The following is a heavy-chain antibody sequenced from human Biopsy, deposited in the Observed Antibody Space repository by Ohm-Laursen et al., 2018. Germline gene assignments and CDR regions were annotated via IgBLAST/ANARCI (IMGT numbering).Heavy chain of an antibody. D-gene: IGHD3-22*01. J-gene: IGHJ3*01. Sequence: SLRLSCAASGFDFSDYSMSWVRQAPGKGLEWVSYINVPSSHIYYGASVRGRFTISRDNAENSVVLQMNSLRAEDTAVYYCVRSFSSSGYFRCDAFDVWGQGTMVTVSS. CDR3: VRSFSSSGYFRCDAFDV. CDR2: INVPSSHI. V-gene: IGHV3-48*01. CDR1: GFDFSDYS.